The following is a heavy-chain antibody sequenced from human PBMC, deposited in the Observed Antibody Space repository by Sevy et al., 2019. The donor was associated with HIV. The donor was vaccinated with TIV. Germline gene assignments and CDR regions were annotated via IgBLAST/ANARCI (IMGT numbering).Heavy chain of an antibody. Sequence: GGSLRLSCAASGFTFSSSDMHWVRQAPGKGLEWVAVIRYDGSNKYYADSVKGRFTISRDNSKNTLYLQMNSLRAEDTAVYYCARIPYHYGDHPYYFDYRGQGTLVTVSS. CDR1: GFTFSSSD. V-gene: IGHV3-33*01. J-gene: IGHJ4*02. CDR3: ARIPYHYGDHPYYFDY. D-gene: IGHD4-17*01. CDR2: IRYDGSNK.